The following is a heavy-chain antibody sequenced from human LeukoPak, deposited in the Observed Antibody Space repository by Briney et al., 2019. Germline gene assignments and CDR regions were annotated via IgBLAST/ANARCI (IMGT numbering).Heavy chain of an antibody. Sequence: PSETLSLTCTVSGGSISRYYWSWIRQPPGKGLEWIGYIYYSGSTNYNPSLKSRVTISVDTSKNQFSLKLSSVTAADTAVYYCARIPDPYYYDSSGYYFDYWGQGTLVTVSS. CDR1: GGSISRYY. J-gene: IGHJ4*02. CDR3: ARIPDPYYYDSSGYYFDY. D-gene: IGHD3-22*01. CDR2: IYYSGST. V-gene: IGHV4-59*08.